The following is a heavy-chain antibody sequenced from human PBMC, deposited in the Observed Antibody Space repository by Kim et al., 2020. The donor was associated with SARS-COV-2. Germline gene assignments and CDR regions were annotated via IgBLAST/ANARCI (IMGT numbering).Heavy chain of an antibody. CDR2: IWYDGSNK. D-gene: IGHD2-2*01. Sequence: GGSLRLSCAASGFTFSSYGMHWVRQAPGKGLEWVAVIWYDGSNKYYADSVKGRFTISRDNSKNTLYLQMNSLRAEDTAVYYCARAGYCSSTSCPPYDYYYYGMDVWGQGTTVTVSS. CDR1: GFTFSSYG. V-gene: IGHV3-33*01. CDR3: ARAGYCSSTSCPPYDYYYYGMDV. J-gene: IGHJ6*02.